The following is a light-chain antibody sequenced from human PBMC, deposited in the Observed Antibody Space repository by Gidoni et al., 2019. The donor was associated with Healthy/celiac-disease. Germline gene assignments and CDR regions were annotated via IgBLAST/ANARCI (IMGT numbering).Light chain of an antibody. Sequence: DIQMTQSPSSLSASVGDRVTITCRASQGISNSLAWYQQKPGKAPKLLLYAASRLESGVPSRFSGSGSGTDYTLTISSLQPEDFATYYCQQYYSTPPMYTFXQXTKLEIK. CDR1: QGISNS. J-gene: IGKJ2*01. V-gene: IGKV1-NL1*01. CDR3: QQYYSTPPMYT. CDR2: AAS.